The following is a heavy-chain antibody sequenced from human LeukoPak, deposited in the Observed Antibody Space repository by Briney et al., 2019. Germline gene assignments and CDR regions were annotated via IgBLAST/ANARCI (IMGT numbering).Heavy chain of an antibody. J-gene: IGHJ4*02. CDR3: ARVFTIFGEDYFDY. V-gene: IGHV1-2*02. Sequence: ASVKVSCKASGYTLTGYYMHWVRQAPGQGLEWMGWINPNRGGTNYAQKFQGRVPMTRDTSISTAYMELSRLRSDDTAVYYCARVFTIFGEDYFDYWGQGTLVTVSS. CDR2: INPNRGGT. D-gene: IGHD3-3*01. CDR1: GYTLTGYY.